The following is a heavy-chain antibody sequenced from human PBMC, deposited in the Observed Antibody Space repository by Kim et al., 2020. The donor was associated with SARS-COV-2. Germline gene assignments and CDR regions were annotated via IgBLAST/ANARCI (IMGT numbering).Heavy chain of an antibody. CDR1: GFTFSSYG. V-gene: IGHV3-30*18. J-gene: IGHJ3*02. Sequence: GGSLRLSCAASGFTFSSYGMHWVRQAPGKGLEWVAVISCDGSNKYYADSVKGRFTISRDNSKNTLYLQMNSLRTEDTAVYYCAKAFYSSGWYSGAFDIWGQGTMVTVSS. CDR3: AKAFYSSGWYSGAFDI. D-gene: IGHD6-19*01. CDR2: ISCDGSNK.